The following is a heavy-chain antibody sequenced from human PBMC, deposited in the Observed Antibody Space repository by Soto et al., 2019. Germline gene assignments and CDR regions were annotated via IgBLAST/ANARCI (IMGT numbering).Heavy chain of an antibody. CDR2: INAGNGNT. D-gene: IGHD2-2*01. J-gene: IGHJ5*02. CDR1: GYTFTIYA. CDR3: ARDGSPFDIVVVPAAKYNWFDP. Sequence: QVQLVQSGAEVKKPGASVKVSCKASGYTFTIYAMHWVRQAPGQRLEWMGWINAGNGNTKYSQKFQGRVTITRDTSASTAYMELSSLRSEDTAVYYCARDGSPFDIVVVPAAKYNWFDPCGQGTLVTVSS. V-gene: IGHV1-3*01.